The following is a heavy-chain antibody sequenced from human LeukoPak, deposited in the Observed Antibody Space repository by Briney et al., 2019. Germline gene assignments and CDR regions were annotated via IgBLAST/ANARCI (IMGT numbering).Heavy chain of an antibody. CDR3: ARHYDSSGYWYY. CDR1: GGSISSYY. V-gene: IGHV4-39*01. D-gene: IGHD3-22*01. Sequence: SETLSLTCTVSGGSISSYYWGWIRQPPGKGLEWIGSMYYSGSTYYNPSLKSRVTISVETSKNQFSLKLSSVTAADTAVYYCARHYDSSGYWYYWGQGTLVTVSS. CDR2: MYYSGST. J-gene: IGHJ4*02.